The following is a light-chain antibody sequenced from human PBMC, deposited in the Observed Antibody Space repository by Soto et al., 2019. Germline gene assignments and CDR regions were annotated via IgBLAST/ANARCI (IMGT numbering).Light chain of an antibody. CDR1: QSVLTY. J-gene: IGKJ5*01. CDR3: QQRCNLVS. V-gene: IGKV3-11*01. Sequence: ETELTQSPCTLSLSPGERATLSCRASQSVLTYLGWYQQKPGQAPRLLISDASTRASGIPARFTGIGSGTEFTLTISSLDPEDFAVDDCQQRCNLVSFGPGTRLEIK. CDR2: DAS.